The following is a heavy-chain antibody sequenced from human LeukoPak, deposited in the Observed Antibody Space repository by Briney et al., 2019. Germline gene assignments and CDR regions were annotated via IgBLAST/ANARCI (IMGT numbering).Heavy chain of an antibody. CDR1: GGSFSGYY. D-gene: IGHD3-16*02. CDR3: ARGHPYDYVWGSYRYFDY. J-gene: IGHJ4*02. Sequence: SETLSLTCAVYGGSFSGYYWSWIRQPPGKGLEWIGEINHSGSTNYNPSLKSRVTISVDTSKNQSSLKLSSVTAADTAVYYCARGHPYDYVWGSYRYFDYWGQGTLVTVSS. CDR2: INHSGST. V-gene: IGHV4-34*01.